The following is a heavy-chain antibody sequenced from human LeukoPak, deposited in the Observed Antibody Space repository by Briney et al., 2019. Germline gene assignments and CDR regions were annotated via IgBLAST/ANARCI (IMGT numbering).Heavy chain of an antibody. CDR2: INWNGGTT. CDR3: ARDAGPYYYGSGSPFDP. CDR1: GFKFDDYG. Sequence: GGSLRLSCAASGFKFDDYGMTWVRQAPGKGLEWVSGINWNGGTTDYVDSVKGRFTISRDNAKNSLYLQMNSLRAEDTALYHCARDAGPYYYGSGSPFDPWGQETLVTVSS. V-gene: IGHV3-20*01. D-gene: IGHD3-10*01. J-gene: IGHJ5*02.